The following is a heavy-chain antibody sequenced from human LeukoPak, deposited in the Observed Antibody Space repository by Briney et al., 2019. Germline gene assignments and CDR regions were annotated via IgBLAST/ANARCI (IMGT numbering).Heavy chain of an antibody. J-gene: IGHJ3*02. CDR2: ISYDGSKK. Sequence: GGSLRLSCAASGFTFSNYAMHWVRRAPGKGLEWVAIISYDGSKKYYADSVKGRFTISRDNSKNTLYLQMNSLRAEDTAVYYCAREATYYYDSSGSTHLLGDAFDIWGQGTMVTVSS. V-gene: IGHV3-30*04. CDR1: GFTFSNYA. D-gene: IGHD3-22*01. CDR3: AREATYYYDSSGSTHLLGDAFDI.